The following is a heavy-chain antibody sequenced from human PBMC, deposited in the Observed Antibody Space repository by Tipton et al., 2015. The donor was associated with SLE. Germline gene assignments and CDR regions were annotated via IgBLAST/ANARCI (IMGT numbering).Heavy chain of an antibody. CDR2: LYYIGNT. V-gene: IGHV4-59*11. D-gene: IGHD3-3*01. Sequence: TLSLTCTVSGGSITSLYWSWVRQPPGKGLEWIGYLYYIGNTGYNPSLKSRVTISVDTSKNQFSLRLNSVTAADTAVYYCARVRFAMFGVGTFDYWGQGIVVSVSS. CDR3: ARVRFAMFGVGTFDY. CDR1: GGSITSLY. J-gene: IGHJ4*02.